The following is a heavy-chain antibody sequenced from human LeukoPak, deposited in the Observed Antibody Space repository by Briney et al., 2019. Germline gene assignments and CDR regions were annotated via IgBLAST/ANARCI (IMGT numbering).Heavy chain of an antibody. V-gene: IGHV4-61*02. J-gene: IGHJ6*03. Sequence: SQTLSLTCTVSGGSISSGSYYWSWIRQPAGKGLEWIGRIYTTGSTSYNPSLKSRVTISLDTSKNQFSQKLSSVTAADTAVYYCARLSFGSGYYNYMDVWGKGTTVTVSS. D-gene: IGHD3-10*01. CDR1: GGSISSGSYY. CDR2: IYTTGST. CDR3: ARLSFGSGYYNYMDV.